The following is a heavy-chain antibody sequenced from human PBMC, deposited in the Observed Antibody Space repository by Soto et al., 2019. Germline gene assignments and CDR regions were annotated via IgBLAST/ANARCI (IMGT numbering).Heavy chain of an antibody. Sequence: PGESLTIACKGSGYSFTSYWISWVRQMPGKGLEWMGRIDPSDSYTNYSPSFQGHVTISADKSISTAYLQWSSLKASDTAMYYCARRLITGTKSSRWFDPWGQGTLVTV. CDR2: IDPSDSYT. D-gene: IGHD1-20*01. CDR3: ARRLITGTKSSRWFDP. V-gene: IGHV5-10-1*01. CDR1: GYSFTSYW. J-gene: IGHJ5*02.